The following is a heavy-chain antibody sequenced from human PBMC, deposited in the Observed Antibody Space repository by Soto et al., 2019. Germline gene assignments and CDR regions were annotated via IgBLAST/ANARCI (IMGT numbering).Heavy chain of an antibody. J-gene: IGHJ4*02. CDR3: AKDSRLYSGYDDPVPFDY. Sequence: QVQLVESGGGVVQPGRSLRLSCAASGFTFSSYGMHWVRQAPGKGLEWVAVISYDGSNIYYADSVKGRFTISRDNSKNTLYLQMNSLRAEDTAVYYCAKDSRLYSGYDDPVPFDYWGQGTLVTVSS. D-gene: IGHD5-12*01. CDR2: ISYDGSNI. CDR1: GFTFSSYG. V-gene: IGHV3-30*18.